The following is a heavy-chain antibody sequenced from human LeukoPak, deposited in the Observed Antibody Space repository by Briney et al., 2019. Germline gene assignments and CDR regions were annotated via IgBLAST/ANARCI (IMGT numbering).Heavy chain of an antibody. CDR3: ARRSYDIWTGYYNFDY. V-gene: IGHV1-18*04. J-gene: IGHJ4*02. CDR1: GYTFTSYG. CDR2: ISAYNGNT. Sequence: GASVKVSCKASGYTFTSYGISWVRQAPGQGLEWMGWISAYNGNTNYAQKLQGRVTMTTDTSTSTAYMELRSLRSDDTAVYYCARRSYDIWTGYYNFDYWGQGTLVTVSS. D-gene: IGHD3-9*01.